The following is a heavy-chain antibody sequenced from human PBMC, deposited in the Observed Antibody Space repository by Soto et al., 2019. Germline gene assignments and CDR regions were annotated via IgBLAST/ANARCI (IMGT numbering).Heavy chain of an antibody. CDR3: ARGGISHWAYFYYMDV. D-gene: IGHD2-21*01. CDR2: INHLGSI. V-gene: IGHV4-34*01. CDR1: GGSLSDYF. J-gene: IGHJ6*03. Sequence: SXTLSLTCVVSGGSLSDYFCCWIVQPPGMALEWIGEINHLGSINYNPSLKSRVTMSVDTSKNQFSLTLNSVTAADTATYYCARGGISHWAYFYYMDVWDRGTTVTVSS.